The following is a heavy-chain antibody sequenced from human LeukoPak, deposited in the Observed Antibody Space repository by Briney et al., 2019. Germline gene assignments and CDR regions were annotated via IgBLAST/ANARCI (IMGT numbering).Heavy chain of an antibody. J-gene: IGHJ4*02. D-gene: IGHD3-10*01. V-gene: IGHV1-18*01. Sequence: ASVKVSCKASNYNFNSYGISWVRQAPGQGLEWMGWISAYNGNTNYAQKLQGRVTMTTDTSTSTAYMELRSLRSDDTAVYYCARDPVPHGRRPMVDYWGQGTLVTVSS. CDR2: ISAYNGNT. CDR1: NYNFNSYG. CDR3: ARDPVPHGRRPMVDY.